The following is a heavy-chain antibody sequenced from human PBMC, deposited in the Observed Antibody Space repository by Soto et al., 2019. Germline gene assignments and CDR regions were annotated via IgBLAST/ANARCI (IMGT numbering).Heavy chain of an antibody. J-gene: IGHJ4*02. CDR1: GGSISSGGYY. V-gene: IGHV4-31*03. D-gene: IGHD4-17*01. CDR2: IYYSGST. Sequence: KTSETLSLTCTVSGGSISSGGYYWSWIRQHPGKGLEWIGYIYYSGSTYYNPSLKSRVTISVDTSKNQFSLKLSSVTAADTAVYYCARDGTDYGGNSVDYWGQGTLVTVSS. CDR3: ARDGTDYGGNSVDY.